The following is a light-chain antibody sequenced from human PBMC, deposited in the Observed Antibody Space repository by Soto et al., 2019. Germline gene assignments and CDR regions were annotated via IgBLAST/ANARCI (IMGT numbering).Light chain of an antibody. CDR2: DAS. Sequence: EIVLTQSPATLSLSPGERATLSCRASQSVSSYLAWYQQKPGQAPRLLIYDASNRATGIPARFSGSGSGTDFTLTISILEPEDFAVFYCQHRSIWPFTFGPGTKVDLK. V-gene: IGKV3-11*01. J-gene: IGKJ3*01. CDR1: QSVSSY. CDR3: QHRSIWPFT.